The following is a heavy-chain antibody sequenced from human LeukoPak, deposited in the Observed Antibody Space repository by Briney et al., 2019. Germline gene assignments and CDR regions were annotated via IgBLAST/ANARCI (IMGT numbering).Heavy chain of an antibody. CDR3: ARAGSRLRGFDY. Sequence: ASVKVSCKASGYTFTGYYMHWVRQAPGQGLEWMGWINPNSGGTNYAQKFQGRVTMTRDTPISTAYMELSRLRSDDTAVYYCARAGSRLRGFDYWGQGTLVTVSS. V-gene: IGHV1-2*02. D-gene: IGHD2-15*01. CDR2: INPNSGGT. CDR1: GYTFTGYY. J-gene: IGHJ4*02.